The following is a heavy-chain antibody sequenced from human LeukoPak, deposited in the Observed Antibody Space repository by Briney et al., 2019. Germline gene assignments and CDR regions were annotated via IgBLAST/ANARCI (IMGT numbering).Heavy chain of an antibody. CDR3: AALGRGGYYFDY. V-gene: IGHV4-59*01. CDR2: IYYSGST. Sequence: SETLSLTCTVSGGSISSYYWSWIRQPPGKGLEWIGYIYYSGSTNYNPSLKSRVTISVDTSKNQFSLKLSSVTAADTAVYYCAALGRGGYYFDYWGQGTLVTVSS. J-gene: IGHJ4*02. CDR1: GGSISSYY. D-gene: IGHD3-16*01.